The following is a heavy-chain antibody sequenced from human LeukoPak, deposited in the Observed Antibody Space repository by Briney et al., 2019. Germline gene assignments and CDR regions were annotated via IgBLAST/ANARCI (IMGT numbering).Heavy chain of an antibody. V-gene: IGHV4-4*07. CDR1: GGSISSYY. D-gene: IGHD4-11*01. Sequence: SETLSLTCTVSGGSISSYYWNWTRQPAGKGLEWIGRIFTSGSTNYNPSLKSRVTMSVDTSKNQFSLKLSSVTAADTAVYYCARGSNYVGFDYWGQGTLVTVSS. CDR3: ARGSNYVGFDY. CDR2: IFTSGST. J-gene: IGHJ4*02.